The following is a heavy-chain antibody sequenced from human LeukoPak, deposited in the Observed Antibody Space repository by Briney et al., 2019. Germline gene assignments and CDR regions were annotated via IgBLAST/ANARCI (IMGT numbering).Heavy chain of an antibody. CDR1: GGTFSSYA. D-gene: IGHD3-3*01. CDR3: ARSVTIFGVVATMDV. CDR2: IIPIFGTA. Sequence: GASVKVSCKASGGTFSSYAISWVRQAPGQGLEWMGGIIPIFGTANYAQKFQGRVTITADESTSTAYMELSSLRSEDTAVYYCARSVTIFGVVATMDVWGKGTTVTVSS. J-gene: IGHJ6*03. V-gene: IGHV1-69*13.